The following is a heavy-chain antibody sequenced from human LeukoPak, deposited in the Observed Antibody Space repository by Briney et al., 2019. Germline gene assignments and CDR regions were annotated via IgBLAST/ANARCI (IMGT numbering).Heavy chain of an antibody. CDR1: GNTFTSYY. Sequence: GASVKVSCKASGNTFTSYYIHWVRQAPGQGLEWMGLINPSGDSTNYAQKLQGRVTLTRDTSTSTVYMELSSLRSEDTAVYYCARGQEYYYGSGSYYYWGQGTLVTVSS. D-gene: IGHD3-10*01. CDR3: ARGQEYYYGSGSYYY. V-gene: IGHV1-46*01. CDR2: INPSGDST. J-gene: IGHJ4*02.